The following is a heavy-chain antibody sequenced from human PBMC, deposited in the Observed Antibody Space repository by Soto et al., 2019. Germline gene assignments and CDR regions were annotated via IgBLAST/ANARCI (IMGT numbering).Heavy chain of an antibody. D-gene: IGHD3-16*01. CDR2: ISAYNGQT. CDR1: AYSYTSYG. CDR3: ARDGRKELWAEGLTAMDV. J-gene: IGHJ6*02. V-gene: IGHV1-18*01. Sequence: QVQLVQSGPEVKKPGASVNVSCKASAYSYTSYGISWVRQAPGQGLEWMGWISAYNGQTNYAQKSRSKAPLTTGTSTTTAFMQLRSLRSDDTAMYFCARDGRKELWAEGLTAMDVWGQGTTVTV.